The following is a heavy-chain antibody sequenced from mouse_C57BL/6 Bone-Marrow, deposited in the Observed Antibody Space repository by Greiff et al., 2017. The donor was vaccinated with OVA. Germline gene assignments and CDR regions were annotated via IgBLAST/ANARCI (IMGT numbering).Heavy chain of an antibody. D-gene: IGHD1-1*01. V-gene: IGHV1-72*01. CDR2: IDPNSGGT. J-gene: IGHJ3*01. Sequence: QVQLKQPGAELVKPGASVKLSCKASGYTFTSYWMHWVKQRPGRGLEWIGRIDPNSGGTKYNEKFKSKATLTVDKPSSTAYMQLSSLTSEDSAVYYCAKGPDYYGSPAWFAYWGQGTLVTVSA. CDR1: GYTFTSYW. CDR3: AKGPDYYGSPAWFAY.